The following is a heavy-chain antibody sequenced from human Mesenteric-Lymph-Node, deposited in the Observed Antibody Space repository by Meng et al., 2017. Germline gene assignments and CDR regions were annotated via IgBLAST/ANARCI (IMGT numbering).Heavy chain of an antibody. CDR3: ARVTPYVSGSNFDY. CDR2: IYYSGST. CDR1: GGSISSSSYY. Sequence: GSLRLSCTVSGGSISSSSYYWGWIRQPPGKGLEWIGSIYYSGSTYYNPSLKSRVTISVDTSKNQFSLKLSSVTAADTAVYYCARVTPYVSGSNFDYWGQGTLVTVSS. J-gene: IGHJ4*02. D-gene: IGHD3-10*01. V-gene: IGHV4-39*07.